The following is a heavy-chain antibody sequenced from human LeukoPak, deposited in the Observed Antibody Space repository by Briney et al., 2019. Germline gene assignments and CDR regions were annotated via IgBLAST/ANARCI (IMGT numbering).Heavy chain of an antibody. CDR2: ISYDGSNK. Sequence: GGSLRLSCAASGFTFSSYAMHWVRQAPGKGLEGVAVISYDGSNKYYADSVKGRFTISRDNSKNTLYLQMNSLRAGDTAVYYCASFNYYYYYMDVWGKGTTVTVSS. V-gene: IGHV3-30*01. J-gene: IGHJ6*03. CDR1: GFTFSSYA. CDR3: ASFNYYYYYMDV.